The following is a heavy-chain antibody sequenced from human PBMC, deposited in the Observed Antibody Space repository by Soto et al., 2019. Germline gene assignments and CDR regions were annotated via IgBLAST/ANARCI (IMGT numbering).Heavy chain of an antibody. D-gene: IGHD3-22*01. CDR1: GGTFSSYT. Sequence: SVKVSCKASGGTFSSYTISWVRQAPGQGLEWMGRIIPILGIANYAQKIQGRVTITADKSTSTAYMELSSLRSEDTAVYYCWITPAMIVVVITDYFDYWGQGTLVTAPQ. CDR2: IIPILGIA. J-gene: IGHJ4*02. CDR3: WITPAMIVVVITDYFDY. V-gene: IGHV1-69*02.